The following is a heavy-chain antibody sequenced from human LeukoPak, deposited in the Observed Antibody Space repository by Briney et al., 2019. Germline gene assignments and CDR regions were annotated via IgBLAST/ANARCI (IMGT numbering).Heavy chain of an antibody. J-gene: IGHJ4*02. CDR1: GGSISSGGHY. Sequence: TSETLSLTCTVSGGSISSGGHYWSWIRQHPGKGLEWIGYIYYSGSTYYNPSLKSRVTISVDTSKNQFSLKLSPVTAADTAVYYCARDRSSGWYHFDYWGQGTLVTVSS. V-gene: IGHV4-31*03. D-gene: IGHD6-19*01. CDR3: ARDRSSGWYHFDY. CDR2: IYYSGST.